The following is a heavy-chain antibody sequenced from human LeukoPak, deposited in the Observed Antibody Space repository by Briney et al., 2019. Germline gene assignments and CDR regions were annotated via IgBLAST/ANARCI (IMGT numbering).Heavy chain of an antibody. Sequence: GGSLRLSCAASGFTFSSYWMHWVRQAPGKGLVWVSRISPDGSSTSYADSVKGRFTISRDNAENTLYLQMNSLRAEDTAVYYCARDPHYYDSSSYYPHWGQGTLVTVSS. J-gene: IGHJ1*01. CDR2: ISPDGSST. V-gene: IGHV3-74*01. CDR1: GFTFSSYW. CDR3: ARDPHYYDSSSYYPH. D-gene: IGHD3-22*01.